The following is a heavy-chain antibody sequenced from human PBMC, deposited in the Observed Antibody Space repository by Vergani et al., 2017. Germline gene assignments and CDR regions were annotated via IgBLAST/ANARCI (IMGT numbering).Heavy chain of an antibody. D-gene: IGHD7-27*01. V-gene: IGHV4-61*02. CDR1: GGSISSGSYY. J-gene: IGHJ4*01. CDR3: ATEEERWGGGYFDY. CDR2: IYTSGST. Sequence: QVQLQESGPGLVKPSQTLSLTCTVSGGSISSGSYYWNWIRQPADKGLEWIGRIYTSGSTNYNPSLRSRVTILVDTSKNQFSLRLSSGTAADTAVYYCATEEERWGGGYFDYWGQGTLVTVSS.